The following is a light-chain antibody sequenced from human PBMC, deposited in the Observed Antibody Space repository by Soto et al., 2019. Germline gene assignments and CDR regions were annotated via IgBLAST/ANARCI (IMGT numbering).Light chain of an antibody. J-gene: IGLJ1*01. V-gene: IGLV2-11*01. CDR2: DVT. CDR1: SSDVGAHNY. CDR3: CSYAGNYISV. Sequence: QSALTQPRSVSGSPGQSVTISCTGTSSDVGAHNYVSWYQQPPGRAPKLMIYDVTKRPSGAPDRFSGSKSGNTASLIISGLQAEDEADYYCCSYAGNYISVFGSGTKVTVL.